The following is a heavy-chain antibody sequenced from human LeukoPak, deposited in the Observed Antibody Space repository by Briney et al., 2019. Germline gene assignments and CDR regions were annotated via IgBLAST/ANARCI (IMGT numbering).Heavy chain of an antibody. D-gene: IGHD5-18*01. CDR1: GGSISSYY. V-gene: IGHV4-59*01. Sequence: SETLSLSCSVSGGSISSYYWSWIRQPPGKGLEWIGNTYSIGSTNYNPSLKSRVTISVDTSKNQFSLKLSSVTAADTAVYYCARNRGYSYGPSDYWGQGTLVTVSS. J-gene: IGHJ4*02. CDR3: ARNRGYSYGPSDY. CDR2: TYSIGST.